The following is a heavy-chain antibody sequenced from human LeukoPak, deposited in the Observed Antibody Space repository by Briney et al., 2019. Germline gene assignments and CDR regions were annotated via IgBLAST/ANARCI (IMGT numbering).Heavy chain of an antibody. Sequence: ASVKVSCKASGYTFTSYGISWVRQAPGQGLEWMGWINPNSGGTNYAQKFQGRVTMTRDTSISTAYMELSRRRSDDTAVYYCAKGYDSSGYYPGYWGQGTLVTVSS. V-gene: IGHV1-2*02. CDR3: AKGYDSSGYYPGY. D-gene: IGHD3-22*01. J-gene: IGHJ4*02. CDR1: GYTFTSYG. CDR2: INPNSGGT.